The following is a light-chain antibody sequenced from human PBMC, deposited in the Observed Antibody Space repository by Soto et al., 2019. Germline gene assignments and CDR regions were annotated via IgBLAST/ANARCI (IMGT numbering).Light chain of an antibody. CDR2: DAS. Sequence: DIQMTQSPSSLSASVGDRVTITCQASQDISNYLNWYQQKPGKAPKLLIYDASNLETGVPSRFSGSGSGTDFTCTISSLQPEDISTYYCQQYDNLPFTFGPGTKGDIK. CDR3: QQYDNLPFT. CDR1: QDISNY. V-gene: IGKV1-33*01. J-gene: IGKJ3*01.